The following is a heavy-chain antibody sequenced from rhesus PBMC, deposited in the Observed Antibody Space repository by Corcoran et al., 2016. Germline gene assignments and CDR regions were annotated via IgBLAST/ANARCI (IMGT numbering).Heavy chain of an antibody. D-gene: IGHD4-29*01. V-gene: IGHV4-80*01. CDR3: ASDPPHDYGSSYGNY. CDR2: VNGNSGST. CDR1: GGSFSSYW. J-gene: IGHJ4*01. Sequence: QVQLQESGPGLVKPSETLSLTCAVSGGSFSSYWWSWIRQPPGKGLEWIGEVNGNSGSTNNNPSLKSRVTTSTDASKNQFSLKLSSVPAADTAVYYCASDPPHDYGSSYGNYWGQGVLVTVSS.